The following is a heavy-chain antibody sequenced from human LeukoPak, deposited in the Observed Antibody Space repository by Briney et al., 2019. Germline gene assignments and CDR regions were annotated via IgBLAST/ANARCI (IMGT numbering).Heavy chain of an antibody. CDR2: IRQDGHEN. V-gene: IGHV3-7*03. CDR3: ARKWCSRPSYSFYI. J-gene: IGHJ3*02. CDR1: GFTFSQYW. D-gene: IGHD2-8*01. Sequence: GGSLRLSCAASGFTFSQYWMSWVRQAPGKGLEWVSNIRQDGHENYYTDSVKGRFTISRDNAKNSLFLQMNSLRVEDTAVYHCARKWCSRPSYSFYIWGRGTIVRLF.